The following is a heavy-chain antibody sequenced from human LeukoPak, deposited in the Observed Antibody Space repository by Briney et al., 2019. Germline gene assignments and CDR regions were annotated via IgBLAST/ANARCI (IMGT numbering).Heavy chain of an antibody. CDR2: VSSSSSYI. Sequence: PGGSLRLSCAASGFTFSSYSMNWVRQAPGKGREWVSSVSSSSSYIYYADSVKGRFTISRDNAKNSLYLQMNSLRAEDTAVYYCARGKTTVTTYFDYWGQGTLVTVSS. CDR1: GFTFSSYS. V-gene: IGHV3-21*01. J-gene: IGHJ4*02. D-gene: IGHD4-17*01. CDR3: ARGKTTVTTYFDY.